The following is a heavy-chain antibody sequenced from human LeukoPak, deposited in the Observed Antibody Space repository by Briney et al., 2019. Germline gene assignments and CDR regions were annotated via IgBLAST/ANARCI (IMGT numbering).Heavy chain of an antibody. CDR2: ISDDSNYI. CDR3: ANHLACGSTSCPPFDY. Sequence: GGSLRLSCAASEFTVSTNYMSWVRQAPGKGLEWVSSISDDSNYIYYADSVEGRFTISRDNAKNSLYLQMNSLRAEDTAVYYCANHLACGSTSCPPFDYWGQGTLVTVSS. J-gene: IGHJ4*02. V-gene: IGHV3-21*01. D-gene: IGHD2-2*01. CDR1: EFTVSTNY.